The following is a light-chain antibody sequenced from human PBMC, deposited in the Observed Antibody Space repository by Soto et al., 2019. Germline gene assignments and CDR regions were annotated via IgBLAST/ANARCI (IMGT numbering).Light chain of an antibody. Sequence: QSALTQPASVSGSPGQSITISCAGTSRDVGGYNSVSLYQQHPGKAPKLLIYEVTNRPSGVSNRFSGSKSGNTASLTISGLQTEDEADYYCSSYTSGSALYVFGTGTKLTVL. CDR1: SRDVGGYNS. V-gene: IGLV2-14*01. CDR3: SSYTSGSALYV. J-gene: IGLJ1*01. CDR2: EVT.